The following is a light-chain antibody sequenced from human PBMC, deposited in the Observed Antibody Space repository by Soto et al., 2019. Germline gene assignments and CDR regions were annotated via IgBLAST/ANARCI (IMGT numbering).Light chain of an antibody. Sequence: EIVMTQSPATLSVSPGERATLSCRASQSVSSNLAWYQQKPGQAPRLLIYGASTRATGIPARFSGSGSGTEFTLTISGLQSEDFAVYYCQQYKNWPPDSYTFGQGTKLEIK. CDR1: QSVSSN. J-gene: IGKJ2*01. CDR3: QQYKNWPPDSYT. CDR2: GAS. V-gene: IGKV3-15*01.